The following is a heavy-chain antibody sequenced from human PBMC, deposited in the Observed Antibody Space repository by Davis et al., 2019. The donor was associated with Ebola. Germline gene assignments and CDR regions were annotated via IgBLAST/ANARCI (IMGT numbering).Heavy chain of an antibody. CDR2: ISGSGGST. CDR1: GFTFSSYW. CDR3: ARDGVRYSNGLEYFQH. D-gene: IGHD6-19*01. Sequence: GGSLRLSCAASGFTFSSYWMSWVRQAPGKGLEWVSAISGSGGSTYYADSVKGRFTISRDNSKKTLYLQMNSLRAEDTAVYYCARDGVRYSNGLEYFQHWGQGALVTVSS. J-gene: IGHJ1*01. V-gene: IGHV3-23*01.